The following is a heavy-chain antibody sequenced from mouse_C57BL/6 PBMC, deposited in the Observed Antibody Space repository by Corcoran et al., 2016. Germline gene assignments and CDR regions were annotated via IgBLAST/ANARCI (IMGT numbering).Heavy chain of an antibody. CDR3: ARSRYYGSSYVVDY. D-gene: IGHD1-1*01. CDR1: GYTFTDYY. CDR2: INPNNGGT. Sequence: EVQLQQSGPELVKPGASVKISCKASGYTFTDYYMNWVKQSHGKSLEWIGDINPNNGGTSYNQKFKGKATLTVDKSSSTAYMELRSLTSEDSAVYYCARSRYYGSSYVVDYWGQGTTLTVSS. J-gene: IGHJ2*01. V-gene: IGHV1-26*01.